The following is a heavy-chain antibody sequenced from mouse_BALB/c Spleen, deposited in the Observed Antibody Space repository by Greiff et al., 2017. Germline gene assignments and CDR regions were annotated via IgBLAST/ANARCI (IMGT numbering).Heavy chain of an antibody. CDR3: ARRGWEGGGWFAY. CDR2: IDPENGNT. Sequence: EVQLQQSGAELVRPGALVKLSCKASGFNITDYYMHWVQQRPEQGLEWIGWIDPENGNTIYDPKFQGKASITADTSSNTAYLQLSSLTSEDTAVYYCARRGWEGGGWFAYWGQGTLVTVSA. V-gene: IGHV14-1*02. J-gene: IGHJ3*01. D-gene: IGHD4-1*01. CDR1: GFNITDYY.